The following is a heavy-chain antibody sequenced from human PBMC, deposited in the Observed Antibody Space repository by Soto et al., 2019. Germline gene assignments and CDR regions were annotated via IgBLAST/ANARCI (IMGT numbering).Heavy chain of an antibody. Sequence: SETLSLTCAVYGGSFSGYYWSWIRQPPGKGLEWIGETNPGGSTNYNPSLKSRVTISVDTSKNQFSLKLTSVTAADTAVYYCARGLSFSAYCYYMDVWGKGTTVTVSS. CDR1: GGSFSGYY. V-gene: IGHV4-34*01. CDR3: ARGLSFSAYCYYMDV. CDR2: TNPGGST. D-gene: IGHD3-3*02. J-gene: IGHJ6*03.